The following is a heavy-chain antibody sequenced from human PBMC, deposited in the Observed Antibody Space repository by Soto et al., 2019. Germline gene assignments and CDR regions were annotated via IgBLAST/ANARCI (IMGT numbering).Heavy chain of an antibody. J-gene: IGHJ6*04. CDR1: GGTFGSYA. V-gene: IGHV1-69*01. CDR3: AIAQGSTTSSGISIYFYCGVDV. CDR2: SIPIPGTA. Sequence: QVQLVQSGAEVKKPGSSVQVSCKASGGTFGSYAISWVRQAPGQGLEWMGGSIPIPGTAHYAQKFQGRVTSAADESTRTADQELSSLNTEDTAVYYCAIAQGSTTSSGISIYFYCGVDVWGEGTTVTISS. D-gene: IGHD2-2*01.